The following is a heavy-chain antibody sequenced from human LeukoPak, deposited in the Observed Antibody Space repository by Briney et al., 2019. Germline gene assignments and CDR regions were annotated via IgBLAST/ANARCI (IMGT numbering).Heavy chain of an antibody. D-gene: IGHD3-10*01. J-gene: IGHJ4*02. CDR2: IYYSGST. CDR1: GVSISSSSYY. V-gene: IGHV4-39*01. Sequence: KTSETLSLTCTVSGVSISSSSYYWGWIRQPPGKGLEWIGTIYYSGSTYYNPSLKSRVTISVDTSKNQFSLRLSSVTAADTAVYYCARHGSGSYHYFDYWGQGTLVTVSS. CDR3: ARHGSGSYHYFDY.